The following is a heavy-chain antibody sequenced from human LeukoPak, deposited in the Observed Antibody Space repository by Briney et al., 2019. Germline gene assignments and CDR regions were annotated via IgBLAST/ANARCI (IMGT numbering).Heavy chain of an antibody. D-gene: IGHD3-10*01. V-gene: IGHV5-51*01. CDR3: ARHIPYYYGSGSYSYYYYYMDV. CDR1: GYSFTSYW. J-gene: IGHJ6*03. CDR2: IYPGDSDT. Sequence: GESLKISCKGSGYSFTSYWIGWVRQMPGKGLEWMGIIYPGDSDTRYSPSFQGQVTISADKSLSAAALQWSSLKASDPAMYYCARHIPYYYGSGSYSYYYYYMDVWGKGTTVTVSS.